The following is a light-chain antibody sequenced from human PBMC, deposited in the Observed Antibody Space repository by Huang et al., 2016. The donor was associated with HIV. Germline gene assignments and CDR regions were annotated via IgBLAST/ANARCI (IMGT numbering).Light chain of an antibody. Sequence: EIEMTQSPATLSVSPGERATLSCRASQRVAKHFAWYQQKPGQAPRRLIYGASTRATGIPARFSGSGSGTEFTLTISSLWSEDFAVYYCHHYSNWPPTWTFGQGTKVEIK. V-gene: IGKV3-15*01. CDR2: GAS. J-gene: IGKJ1*01. CDR1: QRVAKH. CDR3: HHYSNWPPTWT.